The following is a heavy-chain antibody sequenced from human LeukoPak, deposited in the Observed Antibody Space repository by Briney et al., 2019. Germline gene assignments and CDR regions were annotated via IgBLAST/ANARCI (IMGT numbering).Heavy chain of an antibody. J-gene: IGHJ4*02. D-gene: IGHD6-13*01. CDR1: GGSISSYY. CDR3: AMGIAAAGIDY. CDR2: ISASGNT. V-gene: IGHV4-4*07. Sequence: SETLSLTCTVSGGSISSYYWTWVRQSAGKGLEWIGRISASGNTNYNPSLKSRVTMSVDTSTNQFSLKLSSVTAADTAVYYCAMGIAAAGIDYWGQGTLVTVSS.